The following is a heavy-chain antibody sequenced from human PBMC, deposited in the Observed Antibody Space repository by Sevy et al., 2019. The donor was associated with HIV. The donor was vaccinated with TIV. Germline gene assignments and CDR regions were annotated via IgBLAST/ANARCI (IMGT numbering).Heavy chain of an antibody. CDR3: ARGLHSYYYYYMDV. Sequence: GGSLRLSCAASGFTFSSYWMSWVRQAPGKGLEWVANIKQDGSEKYYVDPVKGRFTISRDNAKNSLYLQMNSLRAEDTAVYYCARGLHSYYYYYMDVWGKGTTVTVSS. CDR2: IKQDGSEK. V-gene: IGHV3-7*03. CDR1: GFTFSSYW. D-gene: IGHD4-4*01. J-gene: IGHJ6*03.